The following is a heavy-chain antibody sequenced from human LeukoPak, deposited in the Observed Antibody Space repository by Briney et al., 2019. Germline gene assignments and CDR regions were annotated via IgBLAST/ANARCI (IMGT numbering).Heavy chain of an antibody. D-gene: IGHD6-19*01. J-gene: IGHJ2*01. CDR2: IYSGST. V-gene: IGHV4-39*02. CDR3: AGDRIALVGLEWYFDL. Sequence: SETLSLTCTVSGGSISSSDYYWGWIRQPPGKGLEWIGSIYSGSTYYNPSLKSRVTMSVDTSKNQFSLKLSSVTAADTAVYYCAGDRIALVGLEWYFDLWGRGTLVTVSS. CDR1: GGSISSSDYY.